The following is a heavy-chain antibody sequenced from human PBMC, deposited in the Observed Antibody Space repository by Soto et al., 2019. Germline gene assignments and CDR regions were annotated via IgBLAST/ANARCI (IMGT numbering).Heavy chain of an antibody. J-gene: IGHJ6*02. CDR2: IILIFGTA. CDR3: ARDLGYCSSTSCYNYYYYGMDV. V-gene: IGHV1-69*13. D-gene: IGHD2-2*02. CDR1: GGTFSSYA. Sequence: GASVKVSCKASGGTFSSYAISWVRQAPGQGLEWMGGIILIFGTANYAQKFQGRVTITAGAPPSTGYLGVSRLGSQDTAVYYCARDLGYCSSTSCYNYYYYGMDVWGQGPTVTVS.